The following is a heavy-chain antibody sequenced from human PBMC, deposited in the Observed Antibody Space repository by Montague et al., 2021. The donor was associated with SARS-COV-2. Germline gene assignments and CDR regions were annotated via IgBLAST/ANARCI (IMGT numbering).Heavy chain of an antibody. CDR1: GGSFSTYS. Sequence: SETLSLTCAVHGGSFSTYSWNWIRQPPGKGLEWIGEIHHGGSTNYNPSLKSRVTISADTSKNQFSLKLTSVAAAVTAVYYCARLGDGVVPSPILGVGPYYSYYDVDVWGKGTTVTVSS. D-gene: IGHD3-10*01. CDR2: IHHGGST. CDR3: ARLGDGVVPSPILGVGPYYSYYDVDV. V-gene: IGHV4-34*01. J-gene: IGHJ6*03.